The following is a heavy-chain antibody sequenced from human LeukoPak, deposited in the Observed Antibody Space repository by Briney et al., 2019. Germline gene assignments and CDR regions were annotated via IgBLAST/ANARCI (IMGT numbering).Heavy chain of an antibody. J-gene: IGHJ4*02. CDR1: GYSISSGYY. D-gene: IGHD4-17*01. V-gene: IGHV4-38-2*01. CDR2: IYHSGST. CDR3: ARGQPTVPRN. Sequence: PSETLSLTCAVSGYSISSGYYWGWIRQPPGKGLEWIGTIYHSGSTYYNPSLKSRVTMSVDTSKNQLSLKLSSVTAADTAVYYCARGQPTVPRNWGQGTLVTVSS.